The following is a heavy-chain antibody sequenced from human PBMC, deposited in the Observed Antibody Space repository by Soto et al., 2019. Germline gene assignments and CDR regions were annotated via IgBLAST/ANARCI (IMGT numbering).Heavy chain of an antibody. CDR3: ARDCSGGSCSQVGMDV. V-gene: IGHV1-69*12. Sequence: QVQLVQSGAEVKKPGSSVKVSCKASGGTFSSYAISWVRQAPGQGLEWMGGIIPIFGTANYAQKFQGRVTLTADESTSTAYMELSSLRSEDTAVYYCARDCSGGSCSQVGMDVWGQGTTVTVSS. D-gene: IGHD2-15*01. CDR1: GGTFSSYA. J-gene: IGHJ6*02. CDR2: IIPIFGTA.